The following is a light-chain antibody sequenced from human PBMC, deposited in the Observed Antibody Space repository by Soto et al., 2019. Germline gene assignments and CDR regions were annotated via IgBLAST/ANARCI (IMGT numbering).Light chain of an antibody. J-gene: IGLJ1*01. CDR2: EVS. CDR3: SSYTSSTSYV. V-gene: IGLV2-14*01. CDR1: SSDVDGYNY. Sequence: QSALTQPASVSGSPGQSITISCIGTSSDVDGYNYVSWYQQHPGKAPKLMIYEVSNRPSGVSNRFSGSKSGNTASLTTSGLQAEDGADYYCSSYTSSTSYVFGTGTKVTVL.